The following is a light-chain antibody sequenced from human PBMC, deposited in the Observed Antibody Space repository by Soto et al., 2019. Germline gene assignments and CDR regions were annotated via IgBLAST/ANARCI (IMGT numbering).Light chain of an antibody. CDR2: DGS. CDR3: QHRTNWPLT. CDR1: QSVSSY. V-gene: IGKV3-11*01. J-gene: IGKJ4*01. Sequence: EIVLTQSPATLSLSPGERATLSCRASQSVSSYLAWYQQKPGQAPRLLIYDGSNRATGIPARFSGSGSGTAFTLTISSLEPEDFAVYYCQHRTNWPLTFGGGTKVEIK.